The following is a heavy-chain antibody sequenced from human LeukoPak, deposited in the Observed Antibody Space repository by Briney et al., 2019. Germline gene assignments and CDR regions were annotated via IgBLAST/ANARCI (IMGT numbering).Heavy chain of an antibody. CDR3: AKRVSGWYQIDY. CDR1: GFTFSGYA. V-gene: IGHV3-23*01. J-gene: IGHJ4*02. Sequence: TGGSLELSCAASGFTFSGYAMSGVRRAPGKGREGVSAITGNGVGTYYADSVKGRFTISRDNSKNTLYLQMNSLRADDTAVYYCAKRVSGWYQIDYWGQGTLVTVSS. D-gene: IGHD6-19*01. CDR2: ITGNGVGT.